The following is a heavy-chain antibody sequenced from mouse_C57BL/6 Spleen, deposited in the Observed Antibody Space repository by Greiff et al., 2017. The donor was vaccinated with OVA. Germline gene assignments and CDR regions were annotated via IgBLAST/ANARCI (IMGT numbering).Heavy chain of an antibody. CDR2: IHPNSGST. CDR1: GYTFTSYW. Sequence: VQLQQPGAELVKPGASVKLSCKASGYTFTSYWMHWVKQRPEQGLEWIGMIHPNSGSTNYNEKFKSKATLTVDTSSSTAYMQLSSLTSEDSAVYYGADGNYLRYAMAYWGQGTPVTVSS. J-gene: IGHJ4*01. D-gene: IGHD2-1*01. V-gene: IGHV1-64*01. CDR3: ADGNYLRYAMAY.